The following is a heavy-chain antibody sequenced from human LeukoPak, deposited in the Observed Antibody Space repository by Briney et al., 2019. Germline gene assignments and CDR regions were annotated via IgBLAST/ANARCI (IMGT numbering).Heavy chain of an antibody. V-gene: IGHV1-2*02. CDR3: ASWMKLWFGELSYYYGMDV. CDR1: GYAFVDYY. J-gene: IGHJ6*02. Sequence: ASVKVSCKASGYAFVDYYMHWVRQAPGQGLEWMGWINPNSGGTNHAQKFQGRVTMTRDTSISTAYMELSRLRSEDTAVYYCASWMKLWFGELSYYYGMDVWGQGTTVTVSS. CDR2: INPNSGGT. D-gene: IGHD3-10*01.